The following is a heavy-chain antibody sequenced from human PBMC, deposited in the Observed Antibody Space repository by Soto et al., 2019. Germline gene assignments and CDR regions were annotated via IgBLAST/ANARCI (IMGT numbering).Heavy chain of an antibody. CDR2: IYYSGST. Sequence: QLQLQESGPGLVKPSETLSLTCTVSGGSISSSSYYWGWIRQPPGKGLEWIGSIYYSGSTYYNPSLKSRVTISVDTSKNQFSLKLSSVTAADTAVYYCARQGPLQTPYNWFDPWGQGTLVTVSS. CDR1: GGSISSSSYY. D-gene: IGHD4-4*01. V-gene: IGHV4-39*01. CDR3: ARQGPLQTPYNWFDP. J-gene: IGHJ5*02.